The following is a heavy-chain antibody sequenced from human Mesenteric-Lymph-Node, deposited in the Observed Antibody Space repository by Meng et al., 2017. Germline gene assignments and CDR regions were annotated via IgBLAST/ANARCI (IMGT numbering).Heavy chain of an antibody. J-gene: IGHJ5*02. V-gene: IGHV4-59*01. D-gene: IGHD3-10*01. CDR2: IYHSGST. CDR3: ARDRQFIPYGSGSYYNDRWFDP. Sequence: GSLRLSCTVSGGSISNYYWNWIRQPPGKGLEWIGCIYHSGSTNYNPSLKSRVTISVDTSKNQFSLKLSSVTAADTAVYYCARDRQFIPYGSGSYYNDRWFDPWGQGTLVTVSS. CDR1: GGSISNYY.